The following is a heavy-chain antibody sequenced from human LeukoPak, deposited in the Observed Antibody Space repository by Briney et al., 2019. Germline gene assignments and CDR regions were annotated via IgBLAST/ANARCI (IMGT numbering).Heavy chain of an antibody. CDR3: ARDYADYVGYFFFDY. J-gene: IGHJ4*02. CDR2: ISGGGETT. D-gene: IGHD4-17*01. Sequence: GGSLRLSCAASGFTSGICWMSWVRQAPGKGLEWVSSISGGGETTYYADSAKGRFTISRDNSQNTLYLQMSSLRAEDTAVYYCARDYADYVGYFFFDYWGQGTLVTVSS. V-gene: IGHV3-23*01. CDR1: GFTSGICW.